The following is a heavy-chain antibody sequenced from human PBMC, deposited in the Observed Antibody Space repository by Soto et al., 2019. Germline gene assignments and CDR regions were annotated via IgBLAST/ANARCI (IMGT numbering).Heavy chain of an antibody. V-gene: IGHV3-48*03. CDR1: GFPFSRYE. D-gene: IGHD6-13*01. J-gene: IGHJ6*02. CDR2: ISESGTST. CDR3: ARDQEVHDSRGHKIRAMDV. Sequence: GGSLRLSCAASGFPFSRYEMNWVRQAPGKGLEWISYISESGTSTYYADAVKGRFAISRDNAQNSLYLQMNSLRIEDTAVYYCARDQEVHDSRGHKIRAMDVWGQGTTVTVSS.